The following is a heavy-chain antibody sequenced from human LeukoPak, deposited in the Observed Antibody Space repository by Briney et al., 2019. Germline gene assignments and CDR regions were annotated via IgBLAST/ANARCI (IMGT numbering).Heavy chain of an antibody. Sequence: PSETLSLTCTVSGGSISSYYWSWIRQPPGKGLEWIGYIYTSGSTNYNPSLKSRVTISVDTSKNQFSLKLSSVTAADTAVYYCARRVKGYDFWGGYSGYYYYYMDVWGKGTTVTVSS. CDR2: IYTSGST. V-gene: IGHV4-4*09. D-gene: IGHD3-3*01. CDR1: GGSISSYY. CDR3: ARRVKGYDFWGGYSGYYYYYMDV. J-gene: IGHJ6*03.